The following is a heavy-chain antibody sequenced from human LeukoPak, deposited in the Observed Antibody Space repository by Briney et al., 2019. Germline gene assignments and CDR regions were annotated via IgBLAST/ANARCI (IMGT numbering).Heavy chain of an antibody. D-gene: IGHD6-19*01. CDR2: INPDGSTT. Sequence: PGRSLRLSCGVSGFTLRNSWMHWVRQVPGKGLVWASRINPDGSTTNYADSVTGRFTISRDDAKNTLYLQMHSLRAEDTAVYYCVREFSGPTDHWGQGTLVAVSS. V-gene: IGHV3-74*01. CDR1: GFTLRNSW. J-gene: IGHJ4*02. CDR3: VREFSGPTDH.